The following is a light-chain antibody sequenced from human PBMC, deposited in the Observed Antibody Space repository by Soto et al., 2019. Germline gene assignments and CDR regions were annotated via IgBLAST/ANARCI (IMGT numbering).Light chain of an antibody. CDR3: QQYNTWLWT. V-gene: IGKV3-15*01. Sequence: EVVMTQSPATLSVSPGERATLSCRASQSVNANLAWYQQKPGQAPRLLIHGASNRATGIPARFSGSGFGTGFILTIRSLQSEDFAVYYCQQYNTWLWTFGQGTKVEI. J-gene: IGKJ1*01. CDR2: GAS. CDR1: QSVNAN.